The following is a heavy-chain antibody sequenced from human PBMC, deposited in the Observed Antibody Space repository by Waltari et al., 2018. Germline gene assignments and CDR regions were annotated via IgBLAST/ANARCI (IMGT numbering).Heavy chain of an antibody. CDR3: ATAPDAFQIIN. D-gene: IGHD2-2*01. J-gene: IGHJ4*02. CDR2: DNPDSGGT. V-gene: IGHV1-2*02. Sequence: QVQLVQSGAEVKKPGASVKVSCKTSGYTFTGYYMYWVRQAPGQGLGWMGGDNPDSGGTAYAQKFHGEVTMTRDTSISTAYMELNRLISDDSAMYYCATAPDAFQIINWGQGTLVTVSS. CDR1: GYTFTGYY.